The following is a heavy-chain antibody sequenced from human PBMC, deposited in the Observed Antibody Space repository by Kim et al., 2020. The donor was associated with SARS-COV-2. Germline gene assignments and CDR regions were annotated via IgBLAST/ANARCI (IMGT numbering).Heavy chain of an antibody. J-gene: IGHJ5*02. Sequence: DSVKGRFTISRDNAKNSLYLQMNSLRAEDTAVYYCAREVDGSGMYNWFDPWGQGTLVTVSS. V-gene: IGHV3-21*01. D-gene: IGHD3-10*01. CDR3: AREVDGSGMYNWFDP.